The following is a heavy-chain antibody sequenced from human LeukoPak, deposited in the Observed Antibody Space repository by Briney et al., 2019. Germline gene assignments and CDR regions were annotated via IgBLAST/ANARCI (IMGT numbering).Heavy chain of an antibody. V-gene: IGHV4-39*07. CDR1: GGSISSSSSY. CDR2: ISSSGTT. Sequence: PSETLSLTCTVSGGSISSSSSYWGWIRQPPGRGLEWIGSISSSGTTYYNPSLKSRVTISVDTSKNQFSLKLRSVTAADTAVYYCARDPDFWSGYYNFDYWGQGTLVTVSS. D-gene: IGHD3-3*01. CDR3: ARDPDFWSGYYNFDY. J-gene: IGHJ4*02.